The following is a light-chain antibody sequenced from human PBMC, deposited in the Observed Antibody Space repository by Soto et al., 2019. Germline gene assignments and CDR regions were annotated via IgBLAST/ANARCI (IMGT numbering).Light chain of an antibody. Sequence: QSALTQPTSVSGSPGQSIDISCTGNPTVIGGYEYVSWYQQHPGKAPRLLIHGVRNRPPGISSRFSGSKSGLTASLTISGLQAEDEADYYCSSFTTNRLYVFGPGTKVTAL. J-gene: IGLJ1*01. CDR2: GVR. V-gene: IGLV2-14*01. CDR1: PTVIGGYEY. CDR3: SSFTTNRLYV.